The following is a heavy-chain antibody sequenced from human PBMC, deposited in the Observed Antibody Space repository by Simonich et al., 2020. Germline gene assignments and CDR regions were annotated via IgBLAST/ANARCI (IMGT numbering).Heavy chain of an antibody. Sequence: QVQLQQWGAGLLKPSETLSLTCAVYGGSFSGYYWSLIRQPPGKGLGWIGENNHSGSTNYNPSLKSRVTIAVDTSKNQFSLKLSSVTAADTAVYYCARPLGIVWAFDIWGQGTMVTVSS. CDR3: ARPLGIVWAFDI. J-gene: IGHJ3*02. CDR2: NNHSGST. V-gene: IGHV4-34*01. D-gene: IGHD3-16*01. CDR1: GGSFSGYY.